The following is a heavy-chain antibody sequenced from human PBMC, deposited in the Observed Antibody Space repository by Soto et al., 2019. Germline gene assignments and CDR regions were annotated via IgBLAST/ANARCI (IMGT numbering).Heavy chain of an antibody. V-gene: IGHV3-23*01. CDR2: ISGSGGTT. CDR3: AKALSQHYYYYYGMDV. CDR1: GFTFSSYA. D-gene: IGHD6-13*01. Sequence: GGSLRLSCAASGFTFSSYAMSWVRQAPGKGLEWVSAISGSGGTTYYADSVKGRFTISRDNSKNTLYLQMNSLRAEDTAVYYCAKALSQHYYYYYGMDVWGQGTTVTVSS. J-gene: IGHJ6*02.